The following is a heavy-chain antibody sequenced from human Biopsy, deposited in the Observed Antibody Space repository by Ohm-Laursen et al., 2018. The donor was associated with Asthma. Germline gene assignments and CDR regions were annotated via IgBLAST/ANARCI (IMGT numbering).Heavy chain of an antibody. Sequence: TLSLTCAVSGGSMSSSSYYWGWIRQPPGKGLEWMGSISYTGSTYHNPSLKSRVTISVATSKNHISLKLSSVTAADTAVYYCARHWDWGSFFDYWGQGTPVTVSS. CDR2: ISYTGST. D-gene: IGHD7-27*01. V-gene: IGHV4-39*01. J-gene: IGHJ4*02. CDR3: ARHWDWGSFFDY. CDR1: GGSMSSSSYY.